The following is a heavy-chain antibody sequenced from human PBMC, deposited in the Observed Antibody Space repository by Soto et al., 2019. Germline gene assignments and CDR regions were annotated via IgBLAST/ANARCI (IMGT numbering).Heavy chain of an antibody. CDR3: ARGGSPYCSGGCCYYFDY. CDR2: ISDSGVST. V-gene: IGHV3-23*01. Sequence: GGSLRLSCAASGFTFSNYAMSWVRQAPGKGLELVSSISDSGVSTYYADSVKGRFTISRDNSKNTLYLQMNSLRAEDTAVYYCARGGSPYCSGGCCYYFDYWGQGTLVTVSS. D-gene: IGHD2-15*01. J-gene: IGHJ4*02. CDR1: GFTFSNYA.